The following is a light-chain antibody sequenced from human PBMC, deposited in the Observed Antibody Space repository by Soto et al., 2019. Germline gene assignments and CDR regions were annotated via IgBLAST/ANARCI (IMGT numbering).Light chain of an antibody. CDR3: QQYNSYST. V-gene: IGKV1-5*01. CDR2: DAS. J-gene: IGKJ1*01. Sequence: DIELTQSPSSLSASLGDRVTITCRASQSISSWLAWYQQKPGKAPKLLIYDASSLESGVPSKLSGSGSGTEFTLTISSLQPDDSATYYCQQYNSYSTFGQGTKVDIK. CDR1: QSISSW.